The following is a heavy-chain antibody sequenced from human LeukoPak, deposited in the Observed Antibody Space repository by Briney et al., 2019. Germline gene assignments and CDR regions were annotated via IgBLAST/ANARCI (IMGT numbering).Heavy chain of an antibody. J-gene: IGHJ4*02. CDR1: GYTFTDYY. Sequence: ASVKVSCKASGYTFTDYYMYWVRQAPGQGLEWMGWINPNSGGTNYAQKFQGRVTMTRDTSIRAAYMELNRLRSDDTAVFYCARGNYCSGVTCYEDFDYWGQGTLVTVSS. D-gene: IGHD2-15*01. CDR3: ARGNYCSGVTCYEDFDY. V-gene: IGHV1-2*02. CDR2: INPNSGGT.